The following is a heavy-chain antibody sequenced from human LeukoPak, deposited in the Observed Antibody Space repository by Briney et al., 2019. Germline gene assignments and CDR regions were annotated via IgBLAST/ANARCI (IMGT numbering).Heavy chain of an antibody. CDR1: GYSISSGYY. J-gene: IGHJ4*02. CDR3: ASPYYGSGSYSPTLEDY. Sequence: ETLSLTCAVSGYSISSGYYWGWIRQPPGNGLEWIGSIYHSGSTYYNPSLKSRVTISVDTSKNQFSLKLSSVTAADTAVYYCASPYYGSGSYSPTLEDYWGQGTLVTVSS. V-gene: IGHV4-38-2*01. D-gene: IGHD3-10*01. CDR2: IYHSGST.